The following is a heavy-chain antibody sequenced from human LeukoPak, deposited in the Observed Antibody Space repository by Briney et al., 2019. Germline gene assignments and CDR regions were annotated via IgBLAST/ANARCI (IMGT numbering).Heavy chain of an antibody. CDR1: GGSISSSNW. CDR3: ARAVTAMVT. Sequence: PSETLSLTCAVSGGSISSSNWWSWIRQPPGKGLEWIGSIYYSGSTYYNPSLKSRVTISVDTSKNQFSLKLSSVTPADTAVYYCARAVTAMVTWGQGTLVTVSS. D-gene: IGHD5-18*01. CDR2: IYYSGST. J-gene: IGHJ5*02. V-gene: IGHV4-4*02.